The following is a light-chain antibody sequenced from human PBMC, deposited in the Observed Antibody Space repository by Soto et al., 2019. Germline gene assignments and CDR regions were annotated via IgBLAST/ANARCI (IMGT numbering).Light chain of an antibody. V-gene: IGLV2-8*01. CDR1: SSDVDDYKY. CDR3: SSYAGSKNLHVV. J-gene: IGLJ2*01. CDR2: ELS. Sequence: QSALTQPPSASGSRGQSVTISCTGISSDVDDYKYVSWYQQHPGKAPKLIIYELSQRPSGVPERFSGSKSGNAASLTVSGLQADVEADYYCSSYAGSKNLHVVFGGGTQLTVL.